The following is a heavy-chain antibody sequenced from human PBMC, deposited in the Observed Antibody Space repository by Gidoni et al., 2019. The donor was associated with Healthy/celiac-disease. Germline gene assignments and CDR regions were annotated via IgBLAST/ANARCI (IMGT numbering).Heavy chain of an antibody. CDR2: ISYDGSNK. D-gene: IGHD2-2*01. Sequence: QVQLVESGGGVVQPGRSLRLSCAASGFTFSSYAMPWVRQAPGKGLEWVAVISYDGSNKYYADSVKGRFTISRDNSKNTLYLQMNSLRAEDTAVYYCARNPYCSSTSCYSWAYGMDVWGQGTTVTVSS. CDR3: ARNPYCSSTSCYSWAYGMDV. J-gene: IGHJ6*02. V-gene: IGHV3-30-3*01. CDR1: GFTFSSYA.